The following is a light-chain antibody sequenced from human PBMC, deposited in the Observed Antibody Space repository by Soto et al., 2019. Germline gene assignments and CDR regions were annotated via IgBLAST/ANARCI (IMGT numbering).Light chain of an antibody. CDR2: LGSDGRH. CDR1: SGHSSYA. J-gene: IGLJ3*02. CDR3: QTWGTGYWV. Sequence: QPVLTQSPSASASLGASVKLTCTLSSGHSSYAIAWLQQQPDKGPRYLMRLGSDGRHRKGDGIPDRFSGSSSGAERYLTISSLQSEDEADYYCQTWGTGYWVFGGGTKLTVL. V-gene: IGLV4-69*01.